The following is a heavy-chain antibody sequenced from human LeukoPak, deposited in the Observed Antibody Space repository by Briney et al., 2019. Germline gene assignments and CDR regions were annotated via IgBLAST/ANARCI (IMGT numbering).Heavy chain of an antibody. CDR3: ATGPGGYYFDY. D-gene: IGHD3-3*01. Sequence: SETLSLTCSVYGGSFGGYYWSWIRQSPEKGLEWIAEINQSGNTNYNPSLKSRVAISVDTPKNQFSLKVTSVVAADTAVYYCATGPGGYYFDYWGQGTLVTVSS. CDR1: GGSFGGYY. J-gene: IGHJ4*02. V-gene: IGHV4-34*01. CDR2: INQSGNT.